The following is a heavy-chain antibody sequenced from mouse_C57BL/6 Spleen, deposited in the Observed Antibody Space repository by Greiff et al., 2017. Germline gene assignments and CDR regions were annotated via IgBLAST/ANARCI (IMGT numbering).Heavy chain of an antibody. J-gene: IGHJ2*01. CDR1: GYPFTSYW. V-gene: IGHV1-55*01. CDR2: IYPGSGST. CDR3: AREGDEGVDY. Sequence: QVQLPQPGAELVKPGASVKMSCKASGYPFTSYWITWVKHRPGQGLEWIGDIYPGSGSTNYNEKFKSKDTLTVDTSASPAYMQLSSLTAEDSAVYYCAREGDEGVDYWGQGTTLTVSS.